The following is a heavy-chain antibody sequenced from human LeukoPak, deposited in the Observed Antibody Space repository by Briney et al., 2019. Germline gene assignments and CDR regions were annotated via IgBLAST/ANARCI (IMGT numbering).Heavy chain of an antibody. V-gene: IGHV1-24*01. CDR1: GYTPTELS. CDR2: FDPEDGET. D-gene: IGHD2-15*01. CDR3: ATGGPDIVVVVAATYYFDY. J-gene: IGHJ4*02. Sequence: ASVKVSCKVSGYTPTELSVHWVRQAPGKGLEWMGGFDPEDGETIYAQKFQGRVTMTEDTSTDTAYMEPSSLRSEDTAVYYCATGGPDIVVVVAATYYFDYWGQGTLVTVSS.